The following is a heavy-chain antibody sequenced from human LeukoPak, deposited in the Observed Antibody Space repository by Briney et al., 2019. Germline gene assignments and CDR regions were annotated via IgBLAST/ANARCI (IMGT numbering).Heavy chain of an antibody. CDR3: ASGKNYYDSSGYYYDDAFDI. Sequence: SETLSLTCTVSGYSISSGYYWGWIRPPPGKGLEWIGSIYHSGSTYYNPSLKSRVTISVDTSKNQFSLKLSSETAADTAVYYCASGKNYYDSSGYYYDDAFDIWGQGTMVTVSS. D-gene: IGHD3-22*01. CDR2: IYHSGST. J-gene: IGHJ3*02. CDR1: GYSISSGYY. V-gene: IGHV4-38-2*02.